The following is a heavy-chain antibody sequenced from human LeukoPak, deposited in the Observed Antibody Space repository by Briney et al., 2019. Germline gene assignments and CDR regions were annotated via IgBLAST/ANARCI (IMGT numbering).Heavy chain of an antibody. CDR3: TWDSSGFYLLDS. D-gene: IGHD3-22*01. V-gene: IGHV3-15*07. CDR1: GLKFTDAW. CDR2: IKSKGSGGTI. Sequence: GGSLRLSCAVSGLKFTDAWMNWVRQAPGKGLEWVGRIKSKGSGGTIDYAAPVKGRFTISRDDSKNTLYLQMNSLKTEDTAVYYCTWDSSGFYLLDSWGQGTLVTVSS. J-gene: IGHJ4*02.